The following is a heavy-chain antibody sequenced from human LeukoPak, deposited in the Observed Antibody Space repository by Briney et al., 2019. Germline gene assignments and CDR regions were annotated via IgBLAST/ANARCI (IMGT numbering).Heavy chain of an antibody. CDR1: GGSISSSSYY. CDR2: TYHSGST. J-gene: IGHJ6*03. V-gene: IGHV4-39*07. Sequence: PSETLSLTCTVSGGSISSSSYYWSWIRQSPGKGLEWIGETYHSGSTNYNSSLKSRVTISLDTSKNQFSLKLSSVTAADTAVYYCARGRRIVVVLGATRTHRDYYMDVWGKGTTVTVSS. D-gene: IGHD2-15*01. CDR3: ARGRRIVVVLGATRTHRDYYMDV.